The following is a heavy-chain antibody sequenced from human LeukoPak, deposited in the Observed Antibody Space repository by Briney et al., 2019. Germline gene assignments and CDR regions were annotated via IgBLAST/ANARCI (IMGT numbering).Heavy chain of an antibody. Sequence: PGGSLRLSCAASGFTFSSYTMNWVRQAPGKGLEWVLSISSSGSYIYYADSVKGRFTISRDNAKNSLYLQMNSLRAEDTAVYYCARDLYGDYSFDYWGQGTQVTVSS. CDR3: ARDLYGDYSFDY. CDR1: GFTFSSYT. V-gene: IGHV3-21*01. CDR2: ISSSGSYI. D-gene: IGHD4-17*01. J-gene: IGHJ4*02.